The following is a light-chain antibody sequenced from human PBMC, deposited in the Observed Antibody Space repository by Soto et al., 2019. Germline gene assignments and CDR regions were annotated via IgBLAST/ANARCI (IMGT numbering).Light chain of an antibody. Sequence: EIVVTQSPGTLSLSPGERATLSCRASQSVSSSYLAWYQQKPGQAPRLLIYGASSRATGIPDRFSGSGSGTEFTLTISRLEPEDFAVYYCQRYGSSPPTFGQGTKVAIK. CDR1: QSVSSSY. CDR3: QRYGSSPPT. V-gene: IGKV3-20*01. CDR2: GAS. J-gene: IGKJ1*01.